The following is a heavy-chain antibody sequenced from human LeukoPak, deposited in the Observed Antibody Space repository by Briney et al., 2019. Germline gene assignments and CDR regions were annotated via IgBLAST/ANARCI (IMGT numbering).Heavy chain of an antibody. J-gene: IGHJ4*02. D-gene: IGHD1-26*01. CDR3: ARGATGSYSHFDY. CDR2: IYYSGST. V-gene: IGHV4-31*03. Sequence: PSETLSLTCTVSGGSISSGGYYWSWIRQHPGKGLEWIGYIYYSGSTYYNLSLKSRVTISVDTSKNQFSLKLNSVTAADTAVYYCARGATGSYSHFDYWGQGTLVTVSS. CDR1: GGSISSGGYY.